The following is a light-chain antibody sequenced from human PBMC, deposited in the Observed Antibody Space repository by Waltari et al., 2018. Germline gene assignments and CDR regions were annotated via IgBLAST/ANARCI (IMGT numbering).Light chain of an antibody. Sequence: DIQMTQSPSTLSASVGDRVTITCRASQSFSNALGWYQQKPGKAPKLLIYRASTLEIGVPSRFSGSGSGKDFILTISSLQPDDFATYYCQQYATYPRTFAQGTKVEVK. J-gene: IGKJ1*01. CDR3: QQYATYPRT. V-gene: IGKV1-5*03. CDR2: RAS. CDR1: QSFSNA.